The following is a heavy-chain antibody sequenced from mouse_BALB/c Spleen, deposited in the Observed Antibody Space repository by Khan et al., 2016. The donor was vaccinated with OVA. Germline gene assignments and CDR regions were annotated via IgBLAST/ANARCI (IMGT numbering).Heavy chain of an antibody. D-gene: IGHD2-10*02. CDR2: IWGGGPT. J-gene: IGHJ4*01. CDR3: AKGVWSYYFALDY. CDR1: GFSLTDYG. V-gene: IGHV2-6-5*01. Sequence: QVQLKESGPGLVAPSQNLSITCTVSGFSLTDYGVSWIRQPPGKGLEWLGVIWGGGPTSYTSALKSRLSISKDNSKSQVFLKMNSLQTDDTAMDYCAKGVWSYYFALDYWGQGTSVTVSS.